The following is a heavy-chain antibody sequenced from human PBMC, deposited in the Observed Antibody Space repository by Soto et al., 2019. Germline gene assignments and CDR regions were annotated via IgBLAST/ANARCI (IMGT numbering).Heavy chain of an antibody. CDR1: GFTFSSYA. J-gene: IGHJ4*02. CDR2: ISYDGSNK. Sequence: QVQLVESGGGVVQPGRSLRLSCAASGFTFSSYAMHWVRQAPGKGLEWVAVISYDGSNKYYADSVKGRFTISRDNSKNTLYLQMNSLRAEDTAVYYCARDFGSSGYFDYWGQGTLVTVSS. V-gene: IGHV3-30-3*01. D-gene: IGHD3-22*01. CDR3: ARDFGSSGYFDY.